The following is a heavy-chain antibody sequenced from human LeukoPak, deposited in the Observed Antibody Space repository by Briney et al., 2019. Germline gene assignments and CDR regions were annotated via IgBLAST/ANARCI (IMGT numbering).Heavy chain of an antibody. CDR3: AKDSIAARRKAYYYYMDV. CDR1: GFTFSNYG. Sequence: GGSLRLSCAASGFTFSNYGMHWVRQAPGKGLEWVAFIRFDGTNKFYADSVKGRFTISRDNSKNTLYLQMNSLRAEDTAVYYCAKDSIAARRKAYYYYMDVWGKGTTVTVSS. CDR2: IRFDGTNK. V-gene: IGHV3-30*02. J-gene: IGHJ6*03. D-gene: IGHD6-6*01.